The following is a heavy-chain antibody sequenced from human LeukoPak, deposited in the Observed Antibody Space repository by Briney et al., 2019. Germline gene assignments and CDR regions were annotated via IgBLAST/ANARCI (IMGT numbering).Heavy chain of an antibody. D-gene: IGHD3-10*01. Sequence: GGSLRLSCAASGFTFSSYEMNWVRQAPGKGLEWVSYISSSGSAIYYADSVKGRFTISRDNAKNSLYLQMNSLRAEDTAVYYCARDGSGYAFDIWGQGTMVTVSS. CDR2: ISSSGSAI. J-gene: IGHJ3*02. CDR1: GFTFSSYE. V-gene: IGHV3-48*03. CDR3: ARDGSGYAFDI.